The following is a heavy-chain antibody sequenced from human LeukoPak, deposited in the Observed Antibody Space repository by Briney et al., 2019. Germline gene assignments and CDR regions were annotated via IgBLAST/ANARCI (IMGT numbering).Heavy chain of an antibody. CDR2: ISYDGSNK. CDR1: GFTFSSYA. CDR3: ARSDGSSSWSNWFDP. V-gene: IGHV3-30-3*01. J-gene: IGHJ5*02. D-gene: IGHD6-13*01. Sequence: PGRSLRLSCAASGFTFSSYAMHWVRQAPGKGLEWVAVISYDGSNKYYADSVKGRFTISRDNSKNTLYLQMNSLRAEDTAVYYCARSDGSSSWSNWFDPWGQGTLVTVSS.